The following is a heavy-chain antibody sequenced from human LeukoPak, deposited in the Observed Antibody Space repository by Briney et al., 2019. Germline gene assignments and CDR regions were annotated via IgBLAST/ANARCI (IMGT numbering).Heavy chain of an antibody. CDR3: AKGHRLCTSGNCDSQVDC. CDR2: ISGSGTGT. D-gene: IGHD2-15*01. CDR1: GVTFSNYA. J-gene: IGHJ4*01. V-gene: IGHV3-23*01. Sequence: PGGSLRLSCAASGVTFSNYAMSWVRQPPGKGLVWISTISGSGTGTYYPSSVKGRFPISRDNSKNALYLQMNDLRAEDTASYYCAKGHRLCTSGNCDSQVDCWGHGTLVIVPS.